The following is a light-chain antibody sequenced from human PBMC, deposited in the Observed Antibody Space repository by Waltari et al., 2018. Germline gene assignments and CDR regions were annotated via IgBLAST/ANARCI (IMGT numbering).Light chain of an antibody. V-gene: IGLV2-14*01. Sequence: QSALTQPASVSEPPGQSITIACTGTRSDVGGFNYVSWYQQHPGKAPKLMIYEVNNRPSGVANRFSGSKSGNTASLTSSGLQAEDEADYYCSSYTSSRTLVFGGGTKLTVL. CDR2: EVN. CDR1: RSDVGGFNY. CDR3: SSYTSSRTLV. J-gene: IGLJ2*01.